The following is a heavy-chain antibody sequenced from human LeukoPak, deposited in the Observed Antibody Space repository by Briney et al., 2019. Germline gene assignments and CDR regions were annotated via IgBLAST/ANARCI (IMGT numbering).Heavy chain of an antibody. CDR3: ARVDSGSYSGSLDY. V-gene: IGHV1-2*02. Sequence: GASVKVSRKASGYTFTGYYMHWVRQAPGQGLEWMGWINPNSGGTNYAQKFQGRVTMTRDTSISTAYMELSRLRSDDTAVYYCARVDSGSYSGSLDYWGQGTLVTVSS. J-gene: IGHJ4*02. CDR1: GYTFTGYY. CDR2: INPNSGGT. D-gene: IGHD1-26*01.